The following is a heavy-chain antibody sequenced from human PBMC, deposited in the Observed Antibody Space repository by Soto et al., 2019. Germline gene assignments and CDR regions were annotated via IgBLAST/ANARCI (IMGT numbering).Heavy chain of an antibody. Sequence: PGGSLRLSCAASGFTFSSYAMSWVRQAPGKGLEWVSAISGSGGSTYYADSVKGRFTISRDNSKNTLYLQMNSLRAEDTAVYYCAKDPSIYDSSGYYGYWGQGTLVTVSS. CDR3: AKDPSIYDSSGYYGY. V-gene: IGHV3-23*01. D-gene: IGHD3-22*01. CDR1: GFTFSSYA. J-gene: IGHJ4*02. CDR2: ISGSGGST.